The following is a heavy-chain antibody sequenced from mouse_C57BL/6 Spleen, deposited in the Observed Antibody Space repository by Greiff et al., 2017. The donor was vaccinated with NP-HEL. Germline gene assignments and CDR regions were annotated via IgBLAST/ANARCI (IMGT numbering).Heavy chain of an antibody. D-gene: IGHD1-1*01. CDR2: IYPRSGHT. CDR3: ARGYYGSSPRYFAV. V-gene: IGHV1-81*01. CDR1: GYTFTSYG. J-gene: IGHJ1*03. Sequence: QVQLQQSGAELARPGASVKLSCKASGYTFTSYGISWVKQRTGQGLEWIGEIYPRSGHTYYNEKFKGKATLTAAKSSSTAYMELRSLTSEDSSVYVFARGYYGSSPRYFAVWGTGTTVTVSS.